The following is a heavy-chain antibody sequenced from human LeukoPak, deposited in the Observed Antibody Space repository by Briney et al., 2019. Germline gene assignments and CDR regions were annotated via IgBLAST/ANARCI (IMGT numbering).Heavy chain of an antibody. CDR3: AKDQLSHGATMALSSSWQGKLWHYYYGMDV. CDR1: GFTFSNYA. D-gene: IGHD6-13*01. J-gene: IGHJ6*02. V-gene: IGHV3-23*01. CDR2: ISGSGGSR. Sequence: TGGSLRLSCAASGFTFSNYAMSWVRQAPGKGLEWVSAISGSGGSRYYADSVKGRFTISRDNSKNTLYLQMNSLRAEDTAVYYCAKDQLSHGATMALSSSWQGKLWHYYYGMDVWGQGTTVTVSS.